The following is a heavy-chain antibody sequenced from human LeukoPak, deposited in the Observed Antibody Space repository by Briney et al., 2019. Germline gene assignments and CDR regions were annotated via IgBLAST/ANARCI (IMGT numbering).Heavy chain of an antibody. CDR2: IYYSGST. Sequence: KASETLSLTCTVSGGSISSSSYYWGWIRQPPGKGLEWIGYIYYSGSTNYNPSLKSRVTISVDTSKNQFSLKLSSVTAADTAVYYCARAVDTAMVSWFDPWGQGTLVTVSS. V-gene: IGHV4-61*05. J-gene: IGHJ5*02. CDR1: GGSISSSSYY. D-gene: IGHD5-18*01. CDR3: ARAVDTAMVSWFDP.